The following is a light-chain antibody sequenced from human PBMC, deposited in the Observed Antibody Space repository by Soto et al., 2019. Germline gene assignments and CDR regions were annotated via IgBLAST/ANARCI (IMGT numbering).Light chain of an antibody. V-gene: IGLV1-47*01. CDR3: AAWDDSLSGPV. Sequence: QSALTQPPSLSGTPGQRVTISCSGSSSNIAGNTVHWYQHLPGTAPKLLIYRNNQRPSGVPDRFSGSKSGTSASLAISGLRSEDEADYYCAAWDDSLSGPVFGGGTKLTVL. CDR2: RNN. J-gene: IGLJ2*01. CDR1: SSNIAGNT.